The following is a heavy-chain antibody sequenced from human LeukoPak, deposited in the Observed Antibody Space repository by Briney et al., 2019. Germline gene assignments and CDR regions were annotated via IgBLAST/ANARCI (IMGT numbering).Heavy chain of an antibody. D-gene: IGHD3-22*01. CDR2: IYTSGGT. V-gene: IGHV4-4*07. CDR1: GGSMYSYY. Sequence: SETLSLTCSVSGGSMYSYYWSWIRQSAGKGLEWIGRIYTSGGTNYNPSLASRATMSLDMSQRQFSLKLTSLTAADTAVYYCAREARDHYDGSGYYNDYWGQGTLVTVSS. J-gene: IGHJ4*02. CDR3: AREARDHYDGSGYYNDY.